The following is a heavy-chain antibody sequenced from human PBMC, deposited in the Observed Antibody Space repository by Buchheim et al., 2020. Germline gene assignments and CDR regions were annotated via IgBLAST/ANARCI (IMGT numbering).Heavy chain of an antibody. Sequence: QVQLQESGPGLVKPSETLSLTCSVSGGSISRYYWSWIRQPAGKGLELIGRIYSSGNANYSPSLRSRVTMSVDTSKNQVFLRLTSVTAADTAIYYCAREIITAIPDHWGQG. CDR1: GGSISRYY. D-gene: IGHD2-21*02. J-gene: IGHJ4*02. CDR2: IYSSGNA. V-gene: IGHV4-4*07. CDR3: AREIITAIPDH.